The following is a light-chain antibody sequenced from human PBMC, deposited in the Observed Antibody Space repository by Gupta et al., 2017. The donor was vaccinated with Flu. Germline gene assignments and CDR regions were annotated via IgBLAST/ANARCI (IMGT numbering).Light chain of an antibody. J-gene: IGLJ3*02. CDR2: STD. CDR1: GSY. Sequence: GSYVNGYPQKPVHAHRHLIYSTDHTVSWTPDRCSGSSRGGTASLTLSGVESEEEDDYYCRSDDDRYAVFGGGTKLTVL. V-gene: IGLV7-43*01. CDR3: RSDDDRYAV.